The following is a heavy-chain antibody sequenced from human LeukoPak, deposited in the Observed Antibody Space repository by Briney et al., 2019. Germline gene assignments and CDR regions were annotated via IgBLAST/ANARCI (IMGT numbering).Heavy chain of an antibody. CDR3: ARGGRIPPYYYYGMDV. Sequence: SQTLSLTCTVSGGSISSGGYYWSWIRQHPGKGLEWIGYIYYSGSTYYNPSLKSRVTISVDTSKNQFSLKLSSVTAADTAVYYCARGGRIPPYYYYGMDVWGQGTTATVSS. CDR2: IYYSGST. J-gene: IGHJ6*02. V-gene: IGHV4-31*03. CDR1: GGSISSGGYY. D-gene: IGHD2/OR15-2a*01.